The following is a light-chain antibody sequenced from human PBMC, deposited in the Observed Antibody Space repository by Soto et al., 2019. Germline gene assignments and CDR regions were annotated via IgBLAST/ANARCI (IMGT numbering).Light chain of an antibody. V-gene: IGKV1-33*01. CDR2: DAS. Sequence: DIQMTQSPSSLSASVGDRVTITCQASHDISKYLIWYQQKPGKAPKLLIYDASNLETGVPSRFSGSGSGTDFTFTISSLQPEDIATYYCLQYDNLLTFGGGTKVEIK. CDR1: HDISKY. CDR3: LQYDNLLT. J-gene: IGKJ4*01.